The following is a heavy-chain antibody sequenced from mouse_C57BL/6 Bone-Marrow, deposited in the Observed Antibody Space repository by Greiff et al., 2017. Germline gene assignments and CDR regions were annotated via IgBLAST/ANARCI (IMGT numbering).Heavy chain of an antibody. D-gene: IGHD1-1*01. J-gene: IGHJ2*01. CDR2: IDPEDGET. CDR1: GFNIKDYC. V-gene: IGHV14-2*01. Sequence: EVQLQQSGAELVKPGASVKLSCTASGFNIKDYCIHWVKQRPEQGLEWIGRIDPEDGETKYAPKFQDKATLTADTSSNTAYLQRSGLTSEDTADYYCTRSLIYCGTNYWGQGTTLTVSS. CDR3: TRSLIYCGTNY.